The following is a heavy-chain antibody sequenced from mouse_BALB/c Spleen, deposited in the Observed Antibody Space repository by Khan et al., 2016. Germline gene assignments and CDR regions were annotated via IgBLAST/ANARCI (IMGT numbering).Heavy chain of an antibody. CDR3: ARRGYNFAMDN. Sequence: EVKLLESGGGLVQPGGSLKLSCAASGFAFSRYWMSWVRQAPGKGLEWIGEINPDSSKINYTPSLKDKFIISRDNANNTLYLQMSKVGSEDTVLYYCARRGYNFAMDNWGQGTSVTVSS. J-gene: IGHJ4*01. D-gene: IGHD1-3*01. CDR2: INPDSSKI. V-gene: IGHV4-1*02. CDR1: GFAFSRYW.